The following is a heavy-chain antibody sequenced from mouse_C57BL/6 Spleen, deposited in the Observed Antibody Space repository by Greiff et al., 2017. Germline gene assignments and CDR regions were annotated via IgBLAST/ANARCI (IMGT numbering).Heavy chain of an antibody. CDR3: ARYYYGSSSPWDAMDY. V-gene: IGHV1-72*01. CDR2: IDPTSGGT. J-gene: IGHJ4*01. Sequence: QVQLQQPGAELVKPGASVKLSCKASGYTFTSYWMHWVKQRPGRGLEWIGRIDPTSGGTKYNEKFKSKATLTVDKPSSTACMQLSSLTSVDSAVYYCARYYYGSSSPWDAMDYWGQGTSVTVSS. CDR1: GYTFTSYW. D-gene: IGHD1-1*01.